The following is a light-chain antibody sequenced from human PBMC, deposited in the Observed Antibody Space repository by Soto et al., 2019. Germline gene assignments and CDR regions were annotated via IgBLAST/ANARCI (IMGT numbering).Light chain of an antibody. CDR2: DTD. J-gene: IGLJ2*01. V-gene: IGLV7-46*01. CDR1: TGTVTSGHL. Sequence: QAVVPQEPSLTVSPGGTVTLTCGSSTGTVTSGHLPYWFQQKPGQAPRTLIYDTDNKHSWTPARFSGSLLGGKAALTLSGAQPEDEAEYYCLLSYSGARMVFGGGTKLTVL. CDR3: LLSYSGARMV.